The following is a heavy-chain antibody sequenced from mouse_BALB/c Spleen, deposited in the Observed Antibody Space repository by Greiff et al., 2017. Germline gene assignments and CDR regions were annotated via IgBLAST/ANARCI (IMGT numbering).Heavy chain of an antibody. CDR1: GFTFSSYT. J-gene: IGHJ4*01. V-gene: IGHV5-9*03. CDR3: AKAYGRGYAMDY. Sequence: EVQRVESGGGLVKPGGSLKLSCAASGFTFSSYTMSWVRQTPEKRLEWVATISSGGGNTYYPDSVKGRFTISRDNAKNNLYLQMSSLRSEDTALYYCAKAYGRGYAMDYWGQGTSVTVSS. D-gene: IGHD6-5*01. CDR2: ISSGGGNT.